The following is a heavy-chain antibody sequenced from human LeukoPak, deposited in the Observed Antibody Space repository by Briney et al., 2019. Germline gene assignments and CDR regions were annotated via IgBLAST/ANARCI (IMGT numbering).Heavy chain of an antibody. CDR1: GYTLTELS. Sequence: ASVKVSCKVSGYTLTELSIHWVRQAPGQGRGWMGGFDPEDGETIYAQKLQGRVKMTEDTSTDTAYMELSSVRSEDTAVYYCATDRPDFWSGGYYFDYWGQGTLVTVSS. D-gene: IGHD3-3*01. CDR2: FDPEDGET. CDR3: ATDRPDFWSGGYYFDY. V-gene: IGHV1-24*01. J-gene: IGHJ4*02.